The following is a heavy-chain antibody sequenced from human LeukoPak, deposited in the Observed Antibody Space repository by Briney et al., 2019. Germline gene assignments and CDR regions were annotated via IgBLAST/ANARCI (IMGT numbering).Heavy chain of an antibody. V-gene: IGHV3-23*01. J-gene: IGHJ6*02. Sequence: SGGSLRLSCAASGFTFSSCAMSWVRQAPGKGLEWVSAISGSGGSTYYADSVKGRFTISRDNSKNTLYLQMNSLRAEDTAVYYCAKGGQNSGSYSRGYYYYGMDVWGQGTTVTVSS. D-gene: IGHD1-26*01. CDR3: AKGGQNSGSYSRGYYYYGMDV. CDR2: ISGSGGST. CDR1: GFTFSSCA.